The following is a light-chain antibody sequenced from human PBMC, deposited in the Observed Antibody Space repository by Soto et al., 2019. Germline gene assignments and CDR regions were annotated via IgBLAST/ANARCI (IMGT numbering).Light chain of an antibody. CDR2: ENN. Sequence: QSVLTQPPSVSAAPGQTVTISCSGSSSNIGNNYVSWYQQLPGTAPKLLIYENNKRPSGIPDRFSGSKSGTSATLGITGLQTGDEADYYCGTWDSSLSAVFGGGTKVTVL. J-gene: IGLJ3*02. CDR3: GTWDSSLSAV. CDR1: SSNIGNNY. V-gene: IGLV1-51*02.